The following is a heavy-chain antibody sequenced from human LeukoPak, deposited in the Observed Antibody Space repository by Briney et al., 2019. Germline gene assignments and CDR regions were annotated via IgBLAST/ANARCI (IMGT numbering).Heavy chain of an antibody. Sequence: SETLSLTCTVSGGSISIYYWSWIRQPAGKGLEWIGRIYTSGSTNYNPSLKSRVTMSVDTSKNQFSLKLNSVTAADTAVYYCARLIAVAPHYYFDYWGQGTLVTVSS. CDR3: ARLIAVAPHYYFDY. CDR2: IYTSGST. J-gene: IGHJ4*02. CDR1: GGSISIYY. V-gene: IGHV4-4*07. D-gene: IGHD6-19*01.